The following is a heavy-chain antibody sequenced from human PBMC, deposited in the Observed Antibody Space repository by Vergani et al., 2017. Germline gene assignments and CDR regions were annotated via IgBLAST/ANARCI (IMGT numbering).Heavy chain of an antibody. J-gene: IGHJ5*02. Sequence: EVQLVESGGGLVKPGGSLRLSCAASGFTFSNAWMCWVRQAPGKGLEWVGRIKSKTDGGTTDYAAPVKGRFTISRDNSKNTLYLQMNSLRAEDTAVYYCAKDRYYDFWSGCPWFDPWGQGTLVTVSS. V-gene: IGHV3-15*01. CDR3: AKDRYYDFWSGCPWFDP. CDR2: IKSKTDGGTT. D-gene: IGHD3-3*01. CDR1: GFTFSNAW.